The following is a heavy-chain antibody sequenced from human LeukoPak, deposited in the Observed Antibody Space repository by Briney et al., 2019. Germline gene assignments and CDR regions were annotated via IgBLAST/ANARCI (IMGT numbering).Heavy chain of an antibody. V-gene: IGHV3-23*01. D-gene: IGHD3-10*01. CDR2: ISGSGDST. CDR1: GFTFNNYG. CDR3: ARDRDYYGSGSYYKY. J-gene: IGHJ4*02. Sequence: GGSLRLSCSASGFTFNNYGMSWVRQAPGKGLEWVSSISGSGDSTYYADSVKGRFTISRDNAKNSLYLQMNSLRAEDTAVYYCARDRDYYGSGSYYKYWGQGTLVTVSS.